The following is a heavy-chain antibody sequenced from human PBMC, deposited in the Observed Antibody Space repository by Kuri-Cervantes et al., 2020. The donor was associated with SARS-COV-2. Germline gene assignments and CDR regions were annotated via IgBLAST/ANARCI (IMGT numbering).Heavy chain of an antibody. V-gene: IGHV3-13*04. CDR2: IGTAGDT. CDR1: GFTFSSYN. Sequence: GGSLRPSCVASGFTFSSYNMHWVRQATGKGLEWVSAIGTAGDTYYPGSVKGRFTISRENARNSLYLQMNRLRAGDTAVYYCARGYYDSSGYPLGWYFDLWGRGTLVTVSS. J-gene: IGHJ2*01. CDR3: ARGYYDSSGYPLGWYFDL. D-gene: IGHD3-22*01.